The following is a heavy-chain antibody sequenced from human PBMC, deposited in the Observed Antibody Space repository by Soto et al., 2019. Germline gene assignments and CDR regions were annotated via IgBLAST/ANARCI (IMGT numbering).Heavy chain of an antibody. CDR2: MNSGGRT. CDR1: GFTFINYS. CDR3: AKALQYSSSRDYFYYGMDV. J-gene: IGHJ6*02. Sequence: PGGSLRLYCASSGFTFINYSMSWVRQAPGKGLEWVSGMNSGGRTYYADSVKGRFTISRDTSKNTLYLQMNSLRADDTAVFYCAKALQYSSSRDYFYYGMDVWGQGTTVTVSS. V-gene: IGHV3-23*01. D-gene: IGHD6-6*01.